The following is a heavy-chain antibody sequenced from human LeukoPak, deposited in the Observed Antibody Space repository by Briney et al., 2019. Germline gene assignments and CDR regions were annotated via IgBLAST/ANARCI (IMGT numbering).Heavy chain of an antibody. J-gene: IGHJ4*02. CDR2: ISSSSSYI. D-gene: IGHD6-19*01. CDR3: ARYQAVAGGGEDY. Sequence: GGSLRLSCAASGFTFSSYSMNWVRQAPWKGLEWVSSISSSSSYIYYADSVKGRFTISRDNAKNSLYLQMNSLRAEDTAVYYCARYQAVAGGGEDYWGQGTLVTVSS. CDR1: GFTFSSYS. V-gene: IGHV3-21*01.